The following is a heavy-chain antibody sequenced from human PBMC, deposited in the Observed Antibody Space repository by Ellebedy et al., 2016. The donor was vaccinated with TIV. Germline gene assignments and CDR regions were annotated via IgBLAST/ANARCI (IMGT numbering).Heavy chain of an antibody. CDR3: ARATSGFDY. CDR2: ISSSSSYT. J-gene: IGHJ4*02. CDR1: GFTFSDYY. V-gene: IGHV3-11*03. D-gene: IGHD5-24*01. Sequence: GESLKISCAASGFTFSDYYMSWIRQAPGKGLEWVSYISSSSSYTNYADSVKGRFTISRDNAKNSLYLQMNSLRAEDTAVYYCARATSGFDYWGQGALATVSS.